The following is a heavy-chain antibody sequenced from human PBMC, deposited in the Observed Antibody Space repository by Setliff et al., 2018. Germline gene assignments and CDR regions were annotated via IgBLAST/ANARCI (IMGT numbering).Heavy chain of an antibody. Sequence: PSETLSLTCTVSGGSISSYYWSWIRQPPGKGLEWIGYYSGSTYYNPSLKSRVTISVDTSKNQFSLKLSSVTAADTAVYYCARDRQYCSSPTCYSSYFYYYGMDVWGQGTTGTVSS. D-gene: IGHD2-2*02. V-gene: IGHV4-59*12. CDR3: ARDRQYCSSPTCYSSYFYYYGMDV. CDR1: GGSISSYY. J-gene: IGHJ6*02. CDR2: YSGST.